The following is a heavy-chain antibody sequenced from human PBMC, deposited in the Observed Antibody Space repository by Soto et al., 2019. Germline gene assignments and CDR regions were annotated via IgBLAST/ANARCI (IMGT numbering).Heavy chain of an antibody. Sequence: GESLKISCKGSGYSFTSYWIGWVRQMPGKGLEWMGIIYPGDSDTRYSPSFQGQVTISADKSISTAYLQWSSLKASDTAMYYCASTGEYYYGSGSHDAFDIWGQGTTVTVSS. CDR2: IYPGDSDT. CDR1: GYSFTSYW. J-gene: IGHJ3*02. D-gene: IGHD3-10*01. CDR3: ASTGEYYYGSGSHDAFDI. V-gene: IGHV5-51*01.